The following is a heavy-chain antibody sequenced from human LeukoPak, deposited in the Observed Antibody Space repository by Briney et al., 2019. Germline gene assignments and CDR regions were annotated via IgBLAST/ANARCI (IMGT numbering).Heavy chain of an antibody. D-gene: IGHD1-1*01. CDR3: ARGPTISETGYFDY. CDR2: TNHRGDT. J-gene: IGHJ4*03. Sequence: SETLSLTCAVYGGSFSAYYWSWIRQSPGKGLEWIAETNHRGDTNYNPSVKSRVSMSVDTSKNQFSLKVTSLTAADTAVYYCARGPTISETGYFDYWGQGTLVTVSS. V-gene: IGHV4-34*01. CDR1: GGSFSAYY.